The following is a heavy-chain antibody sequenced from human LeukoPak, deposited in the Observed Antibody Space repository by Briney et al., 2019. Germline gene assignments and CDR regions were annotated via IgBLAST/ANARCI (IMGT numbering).Heavy chain of an antibody. J-gene: IGHJ3*02. CDR1: GYSFTSYW. CDR2: IYPGDSDT. CDR3: ARIRNDASPLDAFDI. V-gene: IGHV5-51*01. Sequence: PGESLKISCKGSGYSFTSYWIGWVRQMPGKGLEWMGIIYPGDSDTRYSPSFQGQVTISADKSISTAYLQWSSLKASDTAMYYCARIRNDASPLDAFDIWGQGTMVTVSS. D-gene: IGHD1-1*01.